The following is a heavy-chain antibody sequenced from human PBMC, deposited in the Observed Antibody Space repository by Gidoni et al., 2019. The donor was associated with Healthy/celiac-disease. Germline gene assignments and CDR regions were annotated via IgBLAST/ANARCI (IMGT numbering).Heavy chain of an antibody. CDR3: AREIVVVTAILKD. Sequence: QVQLVESGGGVVQPGRSLGLSCAASGFTFSSYAMHWVRQAPGKGLEWVAVISYDGSNKYYADSVKGRFTISRDNSKNTLYLQMNSLRAEDTAVYYCAREIVVVTAILKDWGQGTLVTVSS. V-gene: IGHV3-30-3*01. CDR1: GFTFSSYA. J-gene: IGHJ4*02. D-gene: IGHD2-21*02. CDR2: ISYDGSNK.